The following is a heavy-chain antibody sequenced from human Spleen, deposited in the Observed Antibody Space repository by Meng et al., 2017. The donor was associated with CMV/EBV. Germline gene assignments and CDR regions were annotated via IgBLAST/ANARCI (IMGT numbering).Heavy chain of an antibody. CDR1: GFTFSSYS. J-gene: IGHJ4*02. CDR3: AKEDYGDYNDY. CDR2: ISSSSRYK. V-gene: IGHV3-21*04. Sequence: GGSLRLSCAASGFTFSSYSMNWIRQAPGKGLEFVSSISSSSRYKHYADSVKGRFTISRDNAENSLFLQMNSLRAEDTAVYYCAKEDYGDYNDYWGQGTLVTVSS. D-gene: IGHD4-17*01.